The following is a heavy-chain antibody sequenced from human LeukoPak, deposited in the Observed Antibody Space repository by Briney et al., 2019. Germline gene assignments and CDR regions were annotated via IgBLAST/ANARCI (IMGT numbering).Heavy chain of an antibody. Sequence: SETLSLTCIVSGGSIVSSRYYWGWVRQPPGKGLEWIGSMYYSGGTFLNPALKSRVTMSVDTSKNQFSLKVSSVTAADTAVYYCASQPYDILTGYYTPLDYWGQGTLVTVSS. CDR1: GGSIVSSRYY. CDR3: ASQPYDILTGYYTPLDY. V-gene: IGHV4-39*07. J-gene: IGHJ4*02. CDR2: MYYSGGT. D-gene: IGHD3-9*01.